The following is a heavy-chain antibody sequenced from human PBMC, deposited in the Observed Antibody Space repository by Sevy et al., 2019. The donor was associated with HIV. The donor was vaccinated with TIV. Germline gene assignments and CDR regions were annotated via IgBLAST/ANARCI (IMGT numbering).Heavy chain of an antibody. CDR1: GFTFSNYA. V-gene: IGHV3-23*01. Sequence: GGSLRLSCAASGFTFSNYAMSWVRQAPGKGLEWVSGIRISGGNKYYADSVKGRFTISRDNSKNTLYLQMNSLRAEDTAVYYCAKEWTQLSDWYGELDYWGQGSLVTVSS. D-gene: IGHD6-19*01. CDR2: IRISGGNK. CDR3: AKEWTQLSDWYGELDY. J-gene: IGHJ4*02.